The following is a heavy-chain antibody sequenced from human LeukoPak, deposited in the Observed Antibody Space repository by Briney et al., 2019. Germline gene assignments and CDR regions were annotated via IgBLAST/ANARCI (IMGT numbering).Heavy chain of an antibody. CDR2: IYYSGST. V-gene: IGHV4-31*03. CDR3: ARSSPFYDSSGYYKDAFDI. CDR1: GGSISSGGYY. J-gene: IGHJ3*02. Sequence: SQTLSLTCTVSGGSISSGGYYWSWIRRHPGKGLEWIGYIYYSGSTYYNPSLKSRVTISVDTSKNQFSLKLSSVTAADTAVYYCARSSPFYDSSGYYKDAFDIWGQGTMVTVSS. D-gene: IGHD3-22*01.